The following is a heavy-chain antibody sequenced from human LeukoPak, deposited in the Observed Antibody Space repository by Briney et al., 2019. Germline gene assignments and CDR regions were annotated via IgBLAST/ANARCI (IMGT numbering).Heavy chain of an antibody. Sequence: ASVKVSCKASGYTFKNYGISWVRQAPGHGLEWMGWISPYLDNKNFAQKLQGRVTMTRNTSISTAYMELSSLRSEDTAVYYCARIYGSGLLDYWGQGTLVTVSS. CDR2: ISPYLDNK. J-gene: IGHJ4*02. D-gene: IGHD3-10*01. V-gene: IGHV1-18*01. CDR1: GYTFKNYG. CDR3: ARIYGSGLLDY.